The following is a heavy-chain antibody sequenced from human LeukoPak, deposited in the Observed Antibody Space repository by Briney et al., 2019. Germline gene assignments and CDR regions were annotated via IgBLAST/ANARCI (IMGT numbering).Heavy chain of an antibody. CDR2: ISSSSSYI. CDR3: ARIPVRGLWFGEFKIDY. CDR1: GFTFSSYS. J-gene: IGHJ4*02. Sequence: GGSLRLSCAASGFTFSSYSMNWVRQAPGTGLEWVSSISSSSSYIYYADSVKGRFTISRDNAKNSLYLQMNSLRAEDTAVYYCARIPVRGLWFGEFKIDYWGQGTLVTVSS. D-gene: IGHD3-10*01. V-gene: IGHV3-21*01.